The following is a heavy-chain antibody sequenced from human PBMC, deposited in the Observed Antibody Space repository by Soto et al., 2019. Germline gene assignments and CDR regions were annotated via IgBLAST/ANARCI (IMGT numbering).Heavy chain of an antibody. Sequence: KGQEWIRHIYYSGRTSYTPSLKTRVTISVDTSKNQFSLKLSCVTAADTAVYYCASDIAAAGYYYYGMGVWGQGTTVTGSS. CDR3: ASDIAAAGYYYYGMGV. V-gene: IGHV4-59*01. CDR2: IYYSGRT. D-gene: IGHD6-13*01. J-gene: IGHJ6*02.